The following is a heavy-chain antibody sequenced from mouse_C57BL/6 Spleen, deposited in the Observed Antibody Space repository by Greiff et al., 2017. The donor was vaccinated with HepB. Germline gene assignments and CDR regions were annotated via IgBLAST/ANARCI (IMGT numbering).Heavy chain of an antibody. Sequence: QVQLQQSGAELARPGASVKMSCKASGYTFTSYTMHWVKQRPGQGLEWIGYINPSSGYTKYNQKFKDKATLTADKSSSTAYMQLSSLTSEDSAVYYCARVGDGSSWAGFAYWGQGTLVTVSA. V-gene: IGHV1-4*01. CDR1: GYTFTSYT. D-gene: IGHD1-1*01. CDR3: ARVGDGSSWAGFAY. CDR2: INPSSGYT. J-gene: IGHJ3*01.